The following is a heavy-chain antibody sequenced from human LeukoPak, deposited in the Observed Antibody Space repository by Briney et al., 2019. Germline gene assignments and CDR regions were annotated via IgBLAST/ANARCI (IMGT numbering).Heavy chain of an antibody. J-gene: IGHJ5*02. CDR2: INPNSGGT. CDR3: ARIRGPYCSSTSCLPPGWFDP. D-gene: IGHD2-2*01. Sequence: ASVKVSCKASGYTFTGYFMHWVRQAPGQGLEWMGWINPNSGGTNYAQKFQGRVTMTRDTSISTAYMELSRLRSDDTAVYYCARIRGPYCSSTSCLPPGWFDPWGQGTLVTVSS. CDR1: GYTFTGYF. V-gene: IGHV1-2*02.